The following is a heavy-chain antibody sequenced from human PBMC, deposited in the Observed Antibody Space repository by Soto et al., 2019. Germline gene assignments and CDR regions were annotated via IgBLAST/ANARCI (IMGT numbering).Heavy chain of an antibody. CDR1: GFIFRDFT. CDR2: IRTKSYGETT. V-gene: IGHV3-49*03. D-gene: IGHD1-1*01. CDR3: SRHYLGQLPD. Sequence: GGSLRLSCSASGFIFRDFTMSWFRQAPGKGLEWVGYIRTKSYGETTTYAASVKDRFTISRDDSKSIAYLQMNSLKAEDTAVYYCSRHYLGQLPDWGQGTLVTVSS. J-gene: IGHJ1*01.